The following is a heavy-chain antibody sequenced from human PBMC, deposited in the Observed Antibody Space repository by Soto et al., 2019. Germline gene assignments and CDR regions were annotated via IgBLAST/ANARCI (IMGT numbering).Heavy chain of an antibody. CDR3: ARDKITGLFDY. J-gene: IGHJ4*02. CDR1: GGSFSGYS. Sequence: QVQLQQWGAGLLKPSETLSLTCAVYGGSFSGYSWTWIRQPPGTGLEWIGEINHSGSTNYNPSLNRRVTISVDTSKNQFSLRLTSVTAADTAVYYCARDKITGLFDYWGQGTLVTVSS. CDR2: INHSGST. D-gene: IGHD2-8*02. V-gene: IGHV4-34*01.